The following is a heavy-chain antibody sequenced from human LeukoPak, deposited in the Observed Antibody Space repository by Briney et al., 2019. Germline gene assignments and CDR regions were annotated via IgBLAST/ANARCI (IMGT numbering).Heavy chain of an antibody. D-gene: IGHD3-16*02. CDR1: GFTFDNYG. V-gene: IGHV3-20*04. CDR2: INWNGGST. Sequence: GGSLRLSCAASGFTFDNYGMSWVRQAPGKGLEWVSGINWNGGSTGYADSVKGRFTISRDNAKNSLYLEMNSLRAEDTAVYYCAKDRYGNGQTFDSWGQGTLVTVSS. J-gene: IGHJ4*02. CDR3: AKDRYGNGQTFDS.